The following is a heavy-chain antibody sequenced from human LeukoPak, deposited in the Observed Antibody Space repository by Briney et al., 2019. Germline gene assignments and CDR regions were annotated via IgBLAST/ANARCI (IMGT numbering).Heavy chain of an antibody. CDR2: IYYSGST. D-gene: IGHD6-19*01. J-gene: IGHJ4*02. CDR3: ARLRGWYTGPFFDY. CDR1: GGSISSYY. V-gene: IGHV4-59*12. Sequence: SETLSLTCTVSGGSISSYYWSWIRQPPGKGLEWIGYIYYSGSTNYNPSLKSRVTISVDTSKNQFSLKLSSVTAADTAVYYCARLRGWYTGPFFDYWGQGTLVTVSS.